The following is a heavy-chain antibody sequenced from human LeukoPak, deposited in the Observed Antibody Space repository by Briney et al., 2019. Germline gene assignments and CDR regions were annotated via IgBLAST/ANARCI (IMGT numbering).Heavy chain of an antibody. Sequence: PGGSLRLSCAASGFTFSRNAMNWVRQAPGKGLEWVSFISSSSNYMSYADSVKGRFTIFRDNAKNSLYLQMNSLRAEDTAVYYCARPLDSSNNYFDYWGQGTLVTVSA. V-gene: IGHV3-21*01. CDR2: ISSSSNYM. CDR1: GFTFSRNA. J-gene: IGHJ4*02. CDR3: ARPLDSSNNYFDY. D-gene: IGHD6-13*01.